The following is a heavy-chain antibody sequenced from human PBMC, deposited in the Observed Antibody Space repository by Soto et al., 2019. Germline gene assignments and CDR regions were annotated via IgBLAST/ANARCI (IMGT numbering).Heavy chain of an antibody. CDR2: INAGNGNT. V-gene: IGHV1-3*01. CDR1: GYTFTSYA. Sequence: ASVKVSCKASGYTFTSYAMHWVRQAPGQRLEWMGWINAGNGNTKYSQKFQGRVAITRDTSASTAYMELSSLRSEDTAVYYCATYGYSSGWHPADFHYGMDVWGQGTTVTVSS. J-gene: IGHJ6*02. D-gene: IGHD6-19*01. CDR3: ATYGYSSGWHPADFHYGMDV.